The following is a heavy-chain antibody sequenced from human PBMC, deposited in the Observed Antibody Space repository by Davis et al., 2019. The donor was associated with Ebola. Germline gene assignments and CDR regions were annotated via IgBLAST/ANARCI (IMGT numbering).Heavy chain of an antibody. D-gene: IGHD2-15*01. V-gene: IGHV3-23*01. CDR3: AKSPPLVVVAATLFDY. CDR1: GFIFSSYP. Sequence: GESLKISCAASGFIFSSYPMSWVRQAPGKGLEWVSGISGGGTSTFYADSVKGRFTISRDNSKNTLYLQMNSLRVEDMAVYYCAKSPPLVVVAATLFDYWGQGTLVTVPS. J-gene: IGHJ4*02. CDR2: ISGGGTST.